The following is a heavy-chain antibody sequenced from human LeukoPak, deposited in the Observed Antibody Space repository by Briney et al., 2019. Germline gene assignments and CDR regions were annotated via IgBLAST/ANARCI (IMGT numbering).Heavy chain of an antibody. V-gene: IGHV4-39*07. CDR2: IYYSGST. CDR1: GGSISSSSYY. Sequence: PSETLSLTCTVSGGSISSSSYYWGWIRQPPGKGLEWIGSIYYSGSTYYNPSLKSRVTISVDTSKNQFSLKLSSVTAADTAVYYCAISSEGVNPGYWGQGTLVTVSS. CDR3: AISSEGVNPGY. D-gene: IGHD1-14*01. J-gene: IGHJ4*02.